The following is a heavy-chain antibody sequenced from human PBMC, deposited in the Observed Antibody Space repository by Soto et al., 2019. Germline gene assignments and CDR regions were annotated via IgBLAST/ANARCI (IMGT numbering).Heavy chain of an antibody. Sequence: QAGGSLRLSCAASGFTFSSYAMSWVRQSPGKGLEWVSATSGSGGSTYYADSVKGRFTISRDYSKSTLFLQMNSLRADDTALYYCARILYSGSYYGFDYWGQGTLVTVSS. J-gene: IGHJ4*02. V-gene: IGHV3-23*01. CDR2: TSGSGGST. CDR1: GFTFSSYA. D-gene: IGHD1-26*01. CDR3: ARILYSGSYYGFDY.